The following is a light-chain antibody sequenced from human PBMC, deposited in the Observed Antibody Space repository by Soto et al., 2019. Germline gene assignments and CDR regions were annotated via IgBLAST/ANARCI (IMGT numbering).Light chain of an antibody. CDR3: QQYDGAPLT. J-gene: IGKJ3*01. CDR1: QTLSINS. Sequence: ESVLTQSPDTLSLSPGERATLFCRASQTLSINSLAWYQQKPGQAPRLLIYAASTRHTGIPDRFNGSGSGTDFALTINRLEPEDFAVYFCQQYDGAPLTLGPGTKVDIK. CDR2: AAS. V-gene: IGKV3-20*01.